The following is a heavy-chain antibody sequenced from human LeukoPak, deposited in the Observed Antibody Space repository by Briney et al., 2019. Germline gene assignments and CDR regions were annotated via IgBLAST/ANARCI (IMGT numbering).Heavy chain of an antibody. CDR1: GFTFDDYA. Sequence: PGGSLRLSCAASGFTFDDYAMHWVRQAPGKDLEWVSGISWNSGSISYTDSVKGRFTISRDNAKNSLYLQMNSLRAEDTALYYCAKDIGLSYYDSSGYGDAFDIWGQGTMVTVSS. CDR3: AKDIGLSYYDSSGYGDAFDI. V-gene: IGHV3-9*01. CDR2: ISWNSGSI. D-gene: IGHD3-22*01. J-gene: IGHJ3*02.